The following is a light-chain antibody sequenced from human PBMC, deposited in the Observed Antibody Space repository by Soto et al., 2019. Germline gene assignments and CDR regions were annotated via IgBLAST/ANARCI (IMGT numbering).Light chain of an antibody. CDR3: QQYGSSPWT. J-gene: IGKJ1*01. V-gene: IGKV3-20*01. Sequence: PGKRATLSCRASESVDFHLAWYQQKPGQAPRLLIYDSTNRAAGIPARFSGSRSGTDFTLTISRLEPEDFAVYYCQQYGSSPWTFGQGTKVDI. CDR2: DST. CDR1: ESVDFH.